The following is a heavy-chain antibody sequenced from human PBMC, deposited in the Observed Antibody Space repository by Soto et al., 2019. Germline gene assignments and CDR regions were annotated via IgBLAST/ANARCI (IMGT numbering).Heavy chain of an antibody. CDR2: IYYSEST. CDR3: ARHYWVGAAAGTVFFDY. J-gene: IGHJ4*02. Sequence: PSETLSLTCTVSCGSISSSSYYWGWIRQPPGKGLEWIGSIYYSESTYYNPSLKSRVTISVDTSKNQFSLKLSSVTAADTAVYYCARHYWVGAAAGTVFFDYWGQGTLVTVSS. D-gene: IGHD6-13*01. V-gene: IGHV4-39*01. CDR1: CGSISSSSYY.